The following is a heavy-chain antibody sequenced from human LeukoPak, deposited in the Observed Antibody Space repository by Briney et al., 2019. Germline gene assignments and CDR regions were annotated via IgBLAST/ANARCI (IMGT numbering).Heavy chain of an antibody. CDR1: GFTFSSYA. Sequence: GRSLRLSCAASGFTFSSYAMHWVRQAPGKGLEWVAVISYDGSNKYYADSVKGRFTISRDNSKNTLYLQMNSLRAEDTAVYYYARDHPRYYYYYYGMDVWGQGTTVTVSS. CDR2: ISYDGSNK. V-gene: IGHV3-30-3*01. CDR3: ARDHPRYYYYYYGMDV. J-gene: IGHJ6*02.